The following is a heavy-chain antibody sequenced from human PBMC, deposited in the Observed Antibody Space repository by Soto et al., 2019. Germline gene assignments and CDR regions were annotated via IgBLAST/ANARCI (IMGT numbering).Heavy chain of an antibody. Sequence: PGGSLRLSCAASGFTFTTYAMSWVRQAPGRGLEWVSAISAGGGTTYYADSVKGRFTISRDNSMNALYLQIHSLRVEDTAVYYCAHPRGYGVFDAYDIWGQGTMGTGS. CDR3: AHPRGYGVFDAYDI. D-gene: IGHD4-17*01. CDR2: ISAGGGTT. V-gene: IGHV3-23*01. CDR1: GFTFTTYA. J-gene: IGHJ3*02.